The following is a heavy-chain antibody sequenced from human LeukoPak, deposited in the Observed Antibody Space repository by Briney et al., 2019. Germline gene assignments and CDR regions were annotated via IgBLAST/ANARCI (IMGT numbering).Heavy chain of an antibody. V-gene: IGHV3-21*01. CDR2: ISSSSSYI. CDR3: ARDEGYYGSGSYSDY. J-gene: IGHJ4*02. D-gene: IGHD3-10*01. CDR1: GFTFSSYS. Sequence: GGSLRLSCAASGFTFSSYSMNWVRQAPGKGLEWVSSISSSSSYIYYADSVKGRFTISRDNAKNSLYLQMNSLRAEDTAVYYCARDEGYYGSGSYSDYWGKGTLVTVSS.